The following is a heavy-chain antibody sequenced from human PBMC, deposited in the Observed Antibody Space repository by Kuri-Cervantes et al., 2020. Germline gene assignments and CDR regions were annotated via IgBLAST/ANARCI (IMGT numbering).Heavy chain of an antibody. CDR3: ARSTRLADYGTGEIDI. Sequence: ASVKVSCKGSGYIFTNFAVSWVRQAPGQGLEWLGWISAHNGVTDYAQKFQDRVTMAIDTSTSTAYMELRSLRSGDTAVYYCARSTRLADYGTGEIDIWGQGTMVTVSS. CDR1: GYIFTNFA. D-gene: IGHD3-10*01. CDR2: ISAHNGVT. V-gene: IGHV1-18*01. J-gene: IGHJ3*02.